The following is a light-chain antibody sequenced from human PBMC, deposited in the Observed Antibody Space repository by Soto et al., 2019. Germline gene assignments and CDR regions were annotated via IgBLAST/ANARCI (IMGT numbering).Light chain of an antibody. CDR1: QTISSW. CDR2: KAS. J-gene: IGKJ1*01. CDR3: QQYNSYSEA. Sequence: DIQMTQSPSTLSGSVGDRVTITCRASQTISSWLAWYQQKPGKAPKLLIYKASTLKSGVPSRFSGSGSATEFTLTISSLQPDDFATYYCQQYNSYSEAFGQGTKVELK. V-gene: IGKV1-5*03.